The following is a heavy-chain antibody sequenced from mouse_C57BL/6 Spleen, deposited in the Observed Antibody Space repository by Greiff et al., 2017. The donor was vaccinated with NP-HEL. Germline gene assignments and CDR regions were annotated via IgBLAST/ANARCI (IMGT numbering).Heavy chain of an antibody. V-gene: IGHV1-55*01. Sequence: QVQLKESGAELVKPGASVKMSCKASGYTFTSYWITWVKQRPGQGLEWIGDIYPGSGSTNYNEKFKSKATLTVDTSSSTAYMQLSSLTSEDSAVYYCAREGSNPDYWGQGTTLTVSS. CDR2: IYPGSGST. J-gene: IGHJ2*01. CDR3: AREGSNPDY. D-gene: IGHD2-5*01. CDR1: GYTFTSYW.